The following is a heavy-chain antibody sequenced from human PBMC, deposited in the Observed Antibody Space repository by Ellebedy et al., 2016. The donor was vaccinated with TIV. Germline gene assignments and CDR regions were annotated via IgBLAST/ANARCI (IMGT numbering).Heavy chain of an antibody. CDR1: GFTFSSYA. V-gene: IGHV3-23*01. CDR3: ASSRYHYFVGNTVFAY. J-gene: IGHJ4*02. Sequence: GESLKISCTASGFTFSSYAMSWVRQAPGKGLEWVAGVHGCGLVIAYADSVKGRFTISRDNSKNTLDLQMDSLRAEDTAVYYCASSRYHYFVGNTVFAYWGQGTLVTVSS. D-gene: IGHD3-3*01. CDR2: VHGCGLVI.